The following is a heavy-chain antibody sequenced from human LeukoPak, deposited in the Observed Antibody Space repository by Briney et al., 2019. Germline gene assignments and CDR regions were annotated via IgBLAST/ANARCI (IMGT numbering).Heavy chain of an antibody. CDR2: ISGSGGST. V-gene: IGHV3-23*01. CDR3: ARGYCTSTTCPIDY. Sequence: GGSLRLSCAASGFTFSSYAMSWVRQAPGKGLEWVSAISGSGGSTYYADSVKGRFTISRDNSKNTLYLQVNSLRAEDTAVYYCARGYCTSTTCPIDYWGQGTLVTVSS. CDR1: GFTFSSYA. D-gene: IGHD2-2*01. J-gene: IGHJ4*02.